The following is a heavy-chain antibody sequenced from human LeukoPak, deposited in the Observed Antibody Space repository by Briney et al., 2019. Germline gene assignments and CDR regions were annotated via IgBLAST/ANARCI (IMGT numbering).Heavy chain of an antibody. Sequence: SETLSLTCAVYGESFSDHYWNWIRQPPGKGLEWIGEINHSGTINYNGSLKSRVTISVDTSKNRFSLKLNSMTAADTAVYYCARKASHFSYGLRAIDYWGQGNLVTVSS. CDR3: ARKASHFSYGLRAIDY. CDR2: INHSGTI. D-gene: IGHD5-18*01. CDR1: GESFSDHY. V-gene: IGHV4-34*01. J-gene: IGHJ4*02.